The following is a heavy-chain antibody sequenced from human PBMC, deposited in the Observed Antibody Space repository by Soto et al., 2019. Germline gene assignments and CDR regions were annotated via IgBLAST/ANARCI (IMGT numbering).Heavy chain of an antibody. CDR3: ARDDVAFKASWRFGESNDYYYYYGMDV. CDR1: GFTFSSYW. J-gene: IGHJ6*02. V-gene: IGHV3-7*03. CDR2: IKQDGSEK. D-gene: IGHD3-10*01. Sequence: GGSLRLSCAASGFTFSSYWMSWVRQAPGKGLEWVANIKQDGSEKYDVDSVKGRFTISRDNAKNSLYLQMNSLRAEDTAVYYCARDDVAFKASWRFGESNDYYYYYGMDVWGQGTTVTVSS.